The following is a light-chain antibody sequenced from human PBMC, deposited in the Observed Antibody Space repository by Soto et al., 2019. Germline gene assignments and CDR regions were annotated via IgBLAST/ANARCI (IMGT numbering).Light chain of an antibody. V-gene: IGKV3-20*01. J-gene: IGKJ1*01. CDR2: GAS. CDR3: QQYGSSPRT. Sequence: ENVLTQSPGTLSLSPGERATLSCRASQSVSSSYLAWYQQKPGQAPTLLIYGASSRATGIPDRFSGSGSATDFTPTISRLQPEDFAVYYCQQYGSSPRTLGQGTKVEIK. CDR1: QSVSSSY.